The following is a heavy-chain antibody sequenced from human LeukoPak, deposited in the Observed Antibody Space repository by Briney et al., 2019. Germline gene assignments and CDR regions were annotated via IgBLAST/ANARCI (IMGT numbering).Heavy chain of an antibody. J-gene: IGHJ4*02. Sequence: GGSLRLSCAASGLTFSSYAMSWVRQGPGKGLEWVSAVSGSGRPTYYADSVKGRFAMSRDNSKNTVYLQIDSLRAEDTAVFYCARGHLKNDYWGQGTLVTVSS. V-gene: IGHV3-23*01. CDR2: VSGSGRPT. CDR3: ARGHLKNDY. CDR1: GLTFSSYA.